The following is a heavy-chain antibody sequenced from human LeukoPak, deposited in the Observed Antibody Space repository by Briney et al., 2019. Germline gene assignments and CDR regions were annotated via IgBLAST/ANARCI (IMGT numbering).Heavy chain of an antibody. J-gene: IGHJ4*02. CDR2: ISYDGNNK. D-gene: IGHD2/OR15-2a*01. V-gene: IGHV3-30-3*01. CDR1: GFIFADYA. Sequence: PGGSLRLSCTASGFIFADYALHWVRQAPGKGLQWVALISYDGNNKHYADFVGGRFTISRDRDTNTLFLEMHSLTTDDTAIYYCARGAYQLLSPDFWGQGVLVTVSS. CDR3: ARGAYQLLSPDF.